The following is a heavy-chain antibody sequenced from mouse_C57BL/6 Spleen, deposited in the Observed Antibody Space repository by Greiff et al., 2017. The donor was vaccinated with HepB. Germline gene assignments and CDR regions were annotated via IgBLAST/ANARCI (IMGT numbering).Heavy chain of an antibody. Sequence: VQLQQSGAELMKPGASVKLSCKATGYTFTGYWIEWVKQRPGHGLEWIGEILPGSGSTNYNEKFKGKATFTADTSSNTAYMQLSSLTTEDSAIYYCARTRIYYYGSSSYGYFDVWGTGTTVTVSS. CDR1: GYTFTGYW. J-gene: IGHJ1*03. CDR3: ARTRIYYYGSSSYGYFDV. V-gene: IGHV1-9*01. D-gene: IGHD1-1*01. CDR2: ILPGSGST.